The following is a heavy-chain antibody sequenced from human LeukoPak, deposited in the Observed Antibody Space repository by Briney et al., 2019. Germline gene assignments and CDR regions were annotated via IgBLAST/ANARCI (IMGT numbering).Heavy chain of an antibody. Sequence: GGSLRLSCAASGFTFSSYWMSWVRQAPGKGLEWVSSISNDNSYIYYADSVKGRFTISRDNAKNSLYLQMNSLRAEDTAVYYCARGSRGYSYDSDYWGQGTLVTVSS. V-gene: IGHV3-21*01. CDR2: ISNDNSYI. CDR3: ARGSRGYSYDSDY. J-gene: IGHJ4*02. CDR1: GFTFSSYW. D-gene: IGHD5-18*01.